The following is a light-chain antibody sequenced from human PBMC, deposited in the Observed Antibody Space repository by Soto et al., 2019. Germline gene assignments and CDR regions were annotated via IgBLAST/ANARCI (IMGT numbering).Light chain of an antibody. V-gene: IGKV1-39*01. CDR2: AAS. CDR3: QQSYSTPRT. Sequence: DIQMNQCSSCMSESVGDRVTITCRASQSISSYLNWYQQKPGKAPKLLIYAASSLQSGVPSRFSGSGSGTDFTLTISSLQPEDFATYYCQQSYSTPRTFGGGTKVDIK. J-gene: IGKJ4*01. CDR1: QSISSY.